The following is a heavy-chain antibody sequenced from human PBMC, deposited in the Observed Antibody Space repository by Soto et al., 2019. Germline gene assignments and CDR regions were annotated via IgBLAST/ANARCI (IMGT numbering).Heavy chain of an antibody. J-gene: IGHJ3*02. Sequence: QVQLVESGGGVVQPGRSLRLSCAASGFTFRTSGMHWVRQAPGKGLEWVAVISDDGSNKYNIASVEGRFTISRDNSKNTLYLQMNSPRTEDTAVYYCAKGGGYSYGTNDAFDIWGQGTMVTVSS. CDR3: AKGGGYSYGTNDAFDI. D-gene: IGHD5-18*01. CDR2: ISDDGSNK. V-gene: IGHV3-30*18. CDR1: GFTFRTSG.